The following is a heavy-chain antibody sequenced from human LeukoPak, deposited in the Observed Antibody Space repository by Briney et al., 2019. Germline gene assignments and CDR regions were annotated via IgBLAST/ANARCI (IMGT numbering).Heavy chain of an antibody. CDR2: INAGNGNT. V-gene: IGHV1-3*01. Sequence: GASVKVSCKASGYTFTSYAMHWVRQAPGQRLEWMGWINAGNGNTKYSQKFQGRVTITRDTSASTAYMELSSLRSEDTAVYYCARVPHGVWGYCSGGSCPGWFDPWGQGTLVTVSS. CDR1: GYTFTSYA. D-gene: IGHD2-15*01. J-gene: IGHJ5*02. CDR3: ARVPHGVWGYCSGGSCPGWFDP.